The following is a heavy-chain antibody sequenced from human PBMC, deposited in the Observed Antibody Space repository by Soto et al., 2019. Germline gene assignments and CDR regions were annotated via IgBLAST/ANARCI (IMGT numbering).Heavy chain of an antibody. V-gene: IGHV4-4*07. Sequence: SETLSLTCTVSGGSISSYYWSWIRQPAGKGLEWIGRIYTSGSTNYNPSLKSRVTMSVDTSKNQFSLKLSSVTAADTGVYYCAREANYYGSGSYRTIDYWGQGTLVTVSS. CDR3: AREANYYGSGSYRTIDY. CDR1: GGSISSYY. CDR2: IYTSGST. D-gene: IGHD3-10*01. J-gene: IGHJ4*02.